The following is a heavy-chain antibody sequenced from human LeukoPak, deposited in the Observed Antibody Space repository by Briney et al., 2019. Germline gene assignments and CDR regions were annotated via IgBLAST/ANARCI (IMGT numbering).Heavy chain of an antibody. J-gene: IGHJ4*02. Sequence: GGSLRLSCAASGFTFSSYGMHWVRQAPGKGLEWVAVISYDGSNKYYADSVKGRFTISRDNSKNTPYLQMNSLRAEDTAVYYCARWADGTAAFDYWGQGTLVTVSS. CDR2: ISYDGSNK. CDR1: GFTFSSYG. V-gene: IGHV3-30*03. CDR3: ARWADGTAAFDY. D-gene: IGHD2-8*02.